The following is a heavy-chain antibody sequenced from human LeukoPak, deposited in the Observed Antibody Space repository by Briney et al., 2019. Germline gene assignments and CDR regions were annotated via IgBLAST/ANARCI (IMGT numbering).Heavy chain of an antibody. V-gene: IGHV4-30-4*01. CDR2: IDYSGST. CDR1: GGSISSGDYY. CDR3: ARMRGNHNM. Sequence: PSETLSLTCTVSGGSISSGDYYWSWIRQPPGKGLEWIAFIDYSGSTYYSPSLKSRVTISLDTSKNQFSLKLGSVTAADTAVYYRARMRGNHNMWGQGTMVTVSS. J-gene: IGHJ3*02.